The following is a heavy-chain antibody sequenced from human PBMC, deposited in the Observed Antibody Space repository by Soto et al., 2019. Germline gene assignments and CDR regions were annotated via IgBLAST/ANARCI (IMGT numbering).Heavy chain of an antibody. D-gene: IGHD1-20*01. CDR1: GFTFSSYA. CDR2: ITYSSIST. J-gene: IGHJ4*02. CDR3: AKLYKNAWPIDY. Sequence: GGSLRLSCAASGFTFSSYAMTWVRQASGRGPEWVSTITYSSISTYYSASVQGRFTISRDNSKNTLFLQMNSLRADDTAIYYCAKLYKNAWPIDYWGQGILVTVSS. V-gene: IGHV3-23*01.